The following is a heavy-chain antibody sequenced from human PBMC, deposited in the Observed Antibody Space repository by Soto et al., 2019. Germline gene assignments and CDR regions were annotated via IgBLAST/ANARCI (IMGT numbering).Heavy chain of an antibody. D-gene: IGHD4-17*01. CDR3: ARQGVDYGDYATENYYYYGMDV. J-gene: IGHJ6*02. CDR2: IIPIFGTA. V-gene: IGHV1-69*13. CDR1: GGTFSSYA. Sequence: SVKVSCKASGGTFSSYAISWVRQAPGQGLEWMGGIIPIFGTANYAQKFQGRVTITADESTSTAYMELSSLRSEDTAVYYCARQGVDYGDYATENYYYYGMDVWGQGTTVTVSS.